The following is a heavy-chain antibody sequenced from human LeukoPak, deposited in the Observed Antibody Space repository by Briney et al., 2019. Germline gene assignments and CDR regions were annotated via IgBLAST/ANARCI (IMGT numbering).Heavy chain of an antibody. V-gene: IGHV3-23*01. CDR2: ISGSGGST. CDR1: GFTFSSSA. J-gene: IGHJ4*02. Sequence: GGSLRLSCAASGFTFSSSAMSWVRQAPGKGLEWVSAISGSGGSTYYADSVKGRFTISRDNSKNTLYLQMNSLRAEDTAVYYCAKDQIVGATETTPFDYWGQGTLVTVSS. D-gene: IGHD1-26*01. CDR3: AKDQIVGATETTPFDY.